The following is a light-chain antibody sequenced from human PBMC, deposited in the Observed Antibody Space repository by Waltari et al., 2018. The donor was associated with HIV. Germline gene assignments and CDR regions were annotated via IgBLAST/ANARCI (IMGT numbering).Light chain of an antibody. Sequence: QHVLTQPPSASGTPGQRATISCSRSSSNIGKQPVERYQQFPGTAPKLRTYSHSRLPSGVPDRIAGSMSGTSASLAIGGLQSDDEADYYCTSWEDSLHGPVVGGGTKRTVL. CDR3: TSWEDSLHGPV. CDR1: SSNIGKQP. V-gene: IGLV1-44*01. J-gene: IGLJ2*01. CDR2: SHS.